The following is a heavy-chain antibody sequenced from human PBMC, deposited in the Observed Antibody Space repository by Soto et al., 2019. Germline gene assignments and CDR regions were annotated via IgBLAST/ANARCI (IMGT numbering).Heavy chain of an antibody. CDR3: ARGRYGDY. J-gene: IGHJ4*02. CDR2: ISAHNGNT. CDR1: GYTFTSYG. D-gene: IGHD1-1*01. V-gene: IGHV1-18*01. Sequence: QVHLVQSGAEVKKPGASVKVSCKASGYTFTSYGITWVRQAPGQGLEWMGWISAHNGNTDYAQNLQGRVIVTRDTPTSTAYMELRSLRSDDTAVYYCARGRYGDYWGQGALVTVSS.